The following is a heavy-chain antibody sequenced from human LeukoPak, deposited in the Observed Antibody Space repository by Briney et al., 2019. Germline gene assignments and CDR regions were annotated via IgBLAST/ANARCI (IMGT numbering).Heavy chain of an antibody. J-gene: IGHJ4*02. CDR3: ARVTYYYDSSPFDFDY. CDR2: IYYSGST. V-gene: IGHV4-39*01. CDR1: GGSIRSYY. Sequence: SETLSLTCTVSGGSIRSYYWGWIRQPPGKGLEWIGSIYYSGSTYYNPSLKSRVTISVDTSKNQFSLKLSSVTAADTAVYYCARVTYYYDSSPFDFDYWGQGTLVTVSS. D-gene: IGHD3-22*01.